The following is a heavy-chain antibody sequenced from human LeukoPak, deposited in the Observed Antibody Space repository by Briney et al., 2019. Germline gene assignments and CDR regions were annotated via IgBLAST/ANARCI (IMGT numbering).Heavy chain of an antibody. Sequence: GASLQISCECSGSNFGSYWIAWVRQQPGKGLEWMGIIFPGNSDTRYSPSFQGQVTISADKSISTAYLQWRSLRASDTAMYYCARQPGSGAWGQGTLVTVSS. CDR2: IFPGNSDT. CDR3: ARQPGSGA. V-gene: IGHV5-51*01. J-gene: IGHJ5*02. CDR1: GSNFGSYW. D-gene: IGHD1-14*01.